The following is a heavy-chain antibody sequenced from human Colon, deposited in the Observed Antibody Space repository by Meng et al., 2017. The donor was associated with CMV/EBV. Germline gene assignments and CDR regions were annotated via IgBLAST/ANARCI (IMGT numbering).Heavy chain of an antibody. Sequence: GGSLRLSCAASGFTFRNSSMHWVRQAPGKGLVWVSGINGDGGDKYYADSVKGRFTISRDTSKDTLYLQLNDLRVEDTAIYYCAKEVNSGSLYIAFDILGQGTMVTVSS. J-gene: IGHJ3*02. D-gene: IGHD3-22*01. CDR3: AKEVNSGSLYIAFDI. V-gene: IGHV3-74*01. CDR2: INGDGGDK. CDR1: GFTFRNSS.